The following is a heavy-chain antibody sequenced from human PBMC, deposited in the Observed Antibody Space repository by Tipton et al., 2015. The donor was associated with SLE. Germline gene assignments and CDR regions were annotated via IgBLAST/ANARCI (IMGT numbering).Heavy chain of an antibody. CDR3: AREGITIFGVFQR. D-gene: IGHD3-3*01. V-gene: IGHV4-61*09. J-gene: IGHJ4*02. CDR1: AGSISSGIYY. CDR2: IYTSGTT. Sequence: TLSLTCTVSAGSISSGIYYWSWIRPSAGKGLEWIGQIYTSGTTSYNPSLKSRVTISLDKSKNQFSLKLTSVTAADTAVYFCAREGITIFGVFQRWGQGTQVSVSS.